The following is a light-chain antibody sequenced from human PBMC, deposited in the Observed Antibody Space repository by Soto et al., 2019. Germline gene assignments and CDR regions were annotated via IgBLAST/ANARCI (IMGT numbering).Light chain of an antibody. Sequence: DIQMTQSPSTLSASVGDRVTITCRASQSISSWLAWYQQKPGKAPKLLSYRASRLERGVPTRFSGSGSGTEFSLIIGSLQPDDFAASYCQQCNSLWTFGQGTKVEIK. J-gene: IGKJ1*01. V-gene: IGKV1-5*03. CDR2: RAS. CDR3: QQCNSLWT. CDR1: QSISSW.